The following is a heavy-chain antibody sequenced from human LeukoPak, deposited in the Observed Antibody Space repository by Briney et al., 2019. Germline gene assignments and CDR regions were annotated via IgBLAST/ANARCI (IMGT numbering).Heavy chain of an antibody. CDR2: INHSGST. CDR1: GGSFSGYY. J-gene: IGHJ1*01. Sequence: SETLSLTCAVYGGSFSGYYWSWIRQPPGKGLERIGEINHSGSTNYNPSLKSRVTISVDTSKNQFSLKLSSVTAADTAVYYCARRTTYYYGSGSYYRAEYFQHWGQGTLVTVSS. D-gene: IGHD3-10*01. V-gene: IGHV4-34*01. CDR3: ARRTTYYYGSGSYYRAEYFQH.